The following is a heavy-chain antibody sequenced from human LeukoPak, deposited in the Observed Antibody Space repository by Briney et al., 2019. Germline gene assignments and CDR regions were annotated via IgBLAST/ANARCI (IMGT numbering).Heavy chain of an antibody. CDR2: IKQDGSEK. D-gene: IGHD3-3*01. V-gene: IGHV3-7*01. J-gene: IGHJ4*02. Sequence: PGGSLRLSCAASGFTLSSYWMSWGRQAPGKGLEWVANIKQDGSEKYYVDSVKGRFTISRDNAKNSLYLQMNSLRAEDTAVSYCAKDLTYYDFWSGSPGGDYWGQGTLVTVSS. CDR1: GFTLSSYW. CDR3: AKDLTYYDFWSGSPGGDY.